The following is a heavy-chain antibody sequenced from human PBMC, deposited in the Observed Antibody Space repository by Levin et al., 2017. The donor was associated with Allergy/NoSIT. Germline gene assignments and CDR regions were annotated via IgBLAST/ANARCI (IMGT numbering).Heavy chain of an antibody. J-gene: IGHJ5*01. CDR3: TRDRGSSGWFES. CDR2: VYYSGTT. D-gene: IGHD6-19*01. CDR1: GGPVNSGSYY. Sequence: SQTLSLTCTVSGGPVNSGSYYWSWIRQPPGKGLEWIGAVYYSGTTKYNPSLKRRASITVDTSKNQFSLTLSSLTAADTAVYDCTRDRGSSGWFESWGQGTLVTVSS. V-gene: IGHV4-61*01.